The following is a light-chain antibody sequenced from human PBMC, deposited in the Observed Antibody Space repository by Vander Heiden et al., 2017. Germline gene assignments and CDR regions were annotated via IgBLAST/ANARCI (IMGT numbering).Light chain of an antibody. CDR3: QSFDSFLTSPL. V-gene: IGLV1-40*01. CDR2: GDT. J-gene: IGLJ2*01. CDR1: RSDIGAGYD. Sequence: QSVLSQPPSVSGAPGQSVSISCTGSRSDIGAGYDVNWYQHRPGTAPKVLIYGDTNRPSGVPDRFSGSKSGTSASLATTGLQAEDEADYYCQSFDSFLTSPLFGGGTKLTVL.